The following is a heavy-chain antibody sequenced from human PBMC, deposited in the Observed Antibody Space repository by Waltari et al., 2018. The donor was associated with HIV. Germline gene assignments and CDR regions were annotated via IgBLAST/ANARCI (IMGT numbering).Heavy chain of an antibody. CDR1: GFTFSNAW. CDR2: IKSKSDGGTT. Sequence: EVHLVESGGDLLKPGGCLRLSCAASGFTFSNAWMTWVRQAPGKGLELVGRIKSKSDGGTTDYNAAVKGRFTISRDDSKTTRFLQMNSLKTEDTAVYYCTTEEGYGSGSYLDYWGQGTPLTVSS. CDR3: TTEEGYGSGSYLDY. V-gene: IGHV3-15*01. J-gene: IGHJ4*02. D-gene: IGHD3-10*01.